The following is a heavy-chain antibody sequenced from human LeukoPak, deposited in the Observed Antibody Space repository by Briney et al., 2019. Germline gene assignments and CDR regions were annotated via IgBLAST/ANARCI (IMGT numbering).Heavy chain of an antibody. J-gene: IGHJ6*03. CDR2: IYYSGST. D-gene: IGHD2-2*03. Sequence: PSETLSLTCTVSGDSIKGYSINSYYWNWIRQPPGKGLEWIGYIYYSGSTNYNPSLKSRVTISVDTSKNQFSLKLSSVTAADTAVYYCARVDSHYYYMDVWGKGTTVTVSS. CDR1: GDSIKGYSINSYY. CDR3: ARVDSHYYYMDV. V-gene: IGHV4-59*01.